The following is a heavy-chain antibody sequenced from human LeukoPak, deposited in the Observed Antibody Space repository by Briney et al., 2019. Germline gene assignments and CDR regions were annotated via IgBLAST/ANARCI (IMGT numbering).Heavy chain of an antibody. CDR3: ARARYCSSTSCYRLRNWFDP. Sequence: PSETLSLTCAVYGGSFSGYYWSWIRQPPGKGLEWIGEINHSGSTNYNPSLKSRVTISVDTSKNQLSLKLSSVTAADTAVYYCARARYCSSTSCYRLRNWFDPWGQGTLVTVSS. CDR1: GGSFSGYY. J-gene: IGHJ5*02. CDR2: INHSGST. V-gene: IGHV4-34*01. D-gene: IGHD2-2*01.